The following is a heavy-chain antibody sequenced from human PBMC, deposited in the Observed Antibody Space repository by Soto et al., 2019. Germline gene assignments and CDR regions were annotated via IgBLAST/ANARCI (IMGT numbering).Heavy chain of an antibody. J-gene: IGHJ4*02. CDR1: GFTFSNYD. D-gene: IGHD3-9*01. CDR2: IGTAGDT. CDR3: ARAIDYDILTGYPAPPDY. Sequence: GGSLRLSCAASGFTFSNYDMHWVRQATGKGLEWVSAIGTAGDTYYPGSVKGRFTISRENAKNSLYLQMNSLRAGDTAVYYCARAIDYDILTGYPAPPDYWGQGTLVTVSS. V-gene: IGHV3-13*04.